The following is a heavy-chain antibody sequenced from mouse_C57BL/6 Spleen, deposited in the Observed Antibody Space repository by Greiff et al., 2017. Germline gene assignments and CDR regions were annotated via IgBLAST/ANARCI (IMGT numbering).Heavy chain of an antibody. Sequence: VQLQQSGPELVKPGASVKISCKASGYAFSSSWMNWVKQRPGKGLEWIGRIYPGDGDTNYNGKFKGKATLTADKSSSTAYMQLSSLASEDSAVYFCAGVDDYDPWFAYWGQGTLVTVSA. V-gene: IGHV1-82*01. CDR1: GYAFSSSW. J-gene: IGHJ3*01. CDR2: IYPGDGDT. D-gene: IGHD2-4*01. CDR3: AGVDDYDPWFAY.